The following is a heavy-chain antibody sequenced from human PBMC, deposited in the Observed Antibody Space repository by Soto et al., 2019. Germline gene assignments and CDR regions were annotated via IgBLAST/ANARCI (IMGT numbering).Heavy chain of an antibody. CDR2: INHSGST. D-gene: IGHD3-3*01. CDR3: ARARRGEDFWSGYYSLHFDY. J-gene: IGHJ4*02. Sequence: SETLSLTCAVYGGSFSGYYWSWIRQPPGKGLEWIGEINHSGSTNYNPSLKSRVTKSVDTSKNQFSLKLSSVTAADTAVYYCARARRGEDFWSGYYSLHFDYWGQGTLVTVSS. CDR1: GGSFSGYY. V-gene: IGHV4-34*01.